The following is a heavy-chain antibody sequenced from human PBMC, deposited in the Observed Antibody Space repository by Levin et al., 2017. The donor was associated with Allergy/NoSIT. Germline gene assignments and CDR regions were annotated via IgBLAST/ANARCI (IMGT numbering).Heavy chain of an antibody. Sequence: QSGGSLRLSCAASGFTFRSHAMHWVRQAPGKGLEWVALIWYDGSNEFYADSVKGRFTISRDNSKNTLYLQMNNLRAEDTAVYYCVRDIGAEYCGSDCYFDYWGQGALVTVSS. CDR2: IWYDGSNE. CDR1: GFTFRSHA. D-gene: IGHD2-21*02. V-gene: IGHV3-33*01. J-gene: IGHJ4*02. CDR3: VRDIGAEYCGSDCYFDY.